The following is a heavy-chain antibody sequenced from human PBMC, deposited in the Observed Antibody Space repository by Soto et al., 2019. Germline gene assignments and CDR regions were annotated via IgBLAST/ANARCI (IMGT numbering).Heavy chain of an antibody. V-gene: IGHV1-18*01. CDR2: ISPDDGNT. CDR3: ARVEAPFGESLH. Sequence: QIQLAQSGGEVKRPGASVKVSCKTSGYTFSSYTVAWVRQAPGQGLEWLGGISPDDGNTEYEQKFQGRVFMTADTLTNTAYLELTSLKYDDTAVYYCARVEAPFGESLHWGQGTPVTDSA. J-gene: IGHJ4*02. D-gene: IGHD3-10*01. CDR1: GYTFSSYT.